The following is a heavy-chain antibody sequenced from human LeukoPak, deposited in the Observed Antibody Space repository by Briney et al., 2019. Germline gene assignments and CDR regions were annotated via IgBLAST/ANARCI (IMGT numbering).Heavy chain of an antibody. CDR3: TITYYYDSSGYSLGY. CDR2: IRSKANSYAT. D-gene: IGHD3-22*01. CDR1: GFTFSGSA. J-gene: IGHJ4*02. Sequence: PGGSLRLSCAASGFTFSGSAMHWVRQASGKGLEWVSRIRSKANSYATAYAASVKGRFTISRDDSKNTAYLQMNSLKTEDTAVYYCTITYYYDSSGYSLGYWGQGTLVTVSS. V-gene: IGHV3-73*01.